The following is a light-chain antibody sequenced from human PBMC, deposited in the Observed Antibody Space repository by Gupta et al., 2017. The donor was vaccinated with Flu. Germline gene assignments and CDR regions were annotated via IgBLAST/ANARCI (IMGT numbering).Light chain of an antibody. V-gene: IGKV1-39*01. CDR1: QSISSY. J-gene: IGKJ4*01. CDR2: AAS. CDR3: QWSYSTTRPLT. Sequence: DLQMTQSPSSLSASVGDRVTITGRASQSISSYLNWYQQKPGKAPNLLFYAASSLQSGVPSRFSVSGSGTDLTLTLSILRPEDVAIDYCQWSYSTTRPLTFGGGTKVEIK.